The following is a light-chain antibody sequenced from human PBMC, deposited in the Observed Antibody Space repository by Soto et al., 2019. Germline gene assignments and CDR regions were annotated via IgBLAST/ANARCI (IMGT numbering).Light chain of an antibody. V-gene: IGKV3-15*01. CDR3: QQYNNWPPWT. CDR1: QSVSSN. J-gene: IGKJ1*01. Sequence: EIVMTQSPATLSVSPGERATLSCRASQSVSSNLAWYQQKPGQAPRLLIYGASTRATGGPARFSGSGSGTEFPLTISSLQSEDFAVYYCQQYNNWPPWTFGQGTKVEIK. CDR2: GAS.